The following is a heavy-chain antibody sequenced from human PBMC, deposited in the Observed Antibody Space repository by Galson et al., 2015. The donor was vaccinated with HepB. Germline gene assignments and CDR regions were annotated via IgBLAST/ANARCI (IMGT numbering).Heavy chain of an antibody. D-gene: IGHD5-24*01. V-gene: IGHV5-10-1*01. CDR2: IDPSDSYT. CDR1: GYSFTSYW. J-gene: IGHJ6*02. CDR3: GRLDGYNRNGMDV. Sequence: QSGAEVKKPGESLRISCKGSGYSFTSYWITWVRQMPGKGLEWMGRIDPSDSYTEYNPSFKGHVTISADKSIRTAYLQWSSLKASDTAIYYCGRLDGYNRNGMDVWGQGTTVTVSS.